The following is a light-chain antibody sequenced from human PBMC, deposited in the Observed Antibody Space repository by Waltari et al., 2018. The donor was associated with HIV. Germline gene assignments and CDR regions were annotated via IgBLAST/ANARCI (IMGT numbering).Light chain of an antibody. CDR2: GAS. V-gene: IGKV3-20*01. CDR3: QQYGSSPLT. Sequence: EIVLTQSPGTLPLSPGERATLSCRASQSVSSSYLAWYQQKPGQAPRLLIYGASSRATGIPDRFSGSGSGTDFTLTISRLEPEDFAVYYCQQYGSSPLTFGGVTKVEIK. CDR1: QSVSSSY. J-gene: IGKJ4*01.